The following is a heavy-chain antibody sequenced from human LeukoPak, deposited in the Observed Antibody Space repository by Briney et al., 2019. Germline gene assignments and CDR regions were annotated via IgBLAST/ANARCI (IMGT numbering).Heavy chain of an antibody. CDR1: GGSISSSSYY. CDR3: ARYGGTLDY. D-gene: IGHD4-23*01. CDR2: IYYSGSA. J-gene: IGHJ4*02. Sequence: SETLSLTCTVSGGSISSSSYYWGWIRQPPGKGLEWIGSIYYSGSAYYNPSLKSRVTISVDTSKNQFSLKLSSVTAADTAVYYCARYGGTLDYWGQGTLVTVSS. V-gene: IGHV4-39*01.